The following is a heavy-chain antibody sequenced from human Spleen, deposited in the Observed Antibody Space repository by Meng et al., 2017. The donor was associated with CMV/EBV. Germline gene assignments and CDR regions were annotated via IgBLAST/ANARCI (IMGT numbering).Heavy chain of an antibody. Sequence: GESCRGNYWSWIRHSPGKGLEWIGEVDDSGNTNYNPSLQSRVTISADTSKNQFFLKLKSVTAADTAVYYCARDKGLRATSYSNPYFDFWGQGTLVTVS. CDR1: GESCRGNY. D-gene: IGHD4-11*01. V-gene: IGHV4-34*01. CDR2: VDDSGNT. J-gene: IGHJ4*02. CDR3: ARDKGLRATSYSNPYFDF.